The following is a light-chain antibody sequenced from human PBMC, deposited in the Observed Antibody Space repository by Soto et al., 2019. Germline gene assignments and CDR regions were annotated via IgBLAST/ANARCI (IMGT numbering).Light chain of an antibody. CDR2: AAS. CDR1: QSVSSH. J-gene: IGKJ4*01. CDR3: QQSHSAPLT. V-gene: IGKV1-39*01. Sequence: QMTQSPSSLFASVGVRVTITCRASQSVSSHLNWYQQKVGQTPRLLIYAASTLQSEVPPRFSGSGSGTEFTLTISGLQREDFATYYCQQSHSAPLTFGGGTKIQI.